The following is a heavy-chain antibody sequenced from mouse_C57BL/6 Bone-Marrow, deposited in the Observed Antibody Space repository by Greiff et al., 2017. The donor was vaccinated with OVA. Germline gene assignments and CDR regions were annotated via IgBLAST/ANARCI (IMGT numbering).Heavy chain of an antibody. CDR1: GYTFTDYY. J-gene: IGHJ2*01. CDR2: INPNNGGT. Sequence: VQLQQSGPELVKPGASVKISCKASGYTFTDYYMNWVKQSHGKSLEWIGDINPNNGGTRYNQKFKGKATLTVDKSSSTAYMQLRSLTSEDSAVYYCARIYYFDYWGQGTTLTVSS. V-gene: IGHV1-26*01. CDR3: ARIYYFDY.